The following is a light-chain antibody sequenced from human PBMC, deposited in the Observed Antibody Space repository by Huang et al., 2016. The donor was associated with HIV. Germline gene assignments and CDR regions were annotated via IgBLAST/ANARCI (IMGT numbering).Light chain of an antibody. Sequence: EIVLTQSPGTLCLSPGERAPLSCRASQSISSGYLAWDQQKPGQAHRLLIYGASGRATGVPDRFSGSGSGTDFSLTISRLEPEDFAVYYCQQYGNSLFTFGPGTKVDIK. V-gene: IGKV3-20*01. CDR3: QQYGNSLFT. J-gene: IGKJ3*01. CDR2: GAS. CDR1: QSISSGY.